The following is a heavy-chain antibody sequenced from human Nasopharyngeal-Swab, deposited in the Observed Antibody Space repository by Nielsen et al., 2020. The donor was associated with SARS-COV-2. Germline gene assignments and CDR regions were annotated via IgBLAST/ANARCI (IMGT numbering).Heavy chain of an antibody. CDR1: GFTFNSYW. CDR2: IKQGGSEK. Sequence: GGSLRLSCAASGFTFNSYWMSWVRQAPGKGLEWVANIKQGGSEKYYVDSVKGRFTISRDNAKNSLYLQMNSLRAEDTAVYYCARGGYSGYEYYFDYWGQGTLVTVSS. V-gene: IGHV3-7*01. J-gene: IGHJ4*02. CDR3: ARGGYSGYEYYFDY. D-gene: IGHD5-12*01.